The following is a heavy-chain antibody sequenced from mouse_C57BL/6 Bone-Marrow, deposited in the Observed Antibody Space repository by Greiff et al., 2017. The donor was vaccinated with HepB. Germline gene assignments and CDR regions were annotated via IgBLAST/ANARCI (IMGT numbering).Heavy chain of an antibody. CDR1: GYTFTSYW. J-gene: IGHJ2*01. V-gene: IGHV1-50*01. CDR2: IDPSDSYT. Sequence: QVQLQQPGAELVKPGASVKLSCKASGYTFTSYWMQWVKQRPGQGLEWIGEIDPSDSYTNYNQKFKGKATLTVDTSSSTAYMQLSSLTSEDSAVYYCARSWMGGPNFDYWGQGTTLTVSS. D-gene: IGHD2-3*01. CDR3: ARSWMGGPNFDY.